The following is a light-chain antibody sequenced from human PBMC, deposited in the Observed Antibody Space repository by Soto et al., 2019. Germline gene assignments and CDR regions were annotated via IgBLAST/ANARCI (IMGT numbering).Light chain of an antibody. J-gene: IGKJ5*01. CDR3: LQDYNYPPT. CDR2: AAS. CDR1: QAIRND. Sequence: AIQMTQSPSSQSASVGDRVTITCRASQAIRNDLGWYQQKPGKAPKLLIYAASSLQSGVPSRFSGSGFGTDFTLSFSSLQAEDFATYYCLQDYNYPPTFGQGTRLEIK. V-gene: IGKV1-6*02.